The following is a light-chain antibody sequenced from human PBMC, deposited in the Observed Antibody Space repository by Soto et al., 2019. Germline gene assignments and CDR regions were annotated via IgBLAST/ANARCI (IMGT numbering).Light chain of an antibody. V-gene: IGKV3-15*01. CDR1: QSVSSN. Sequence: EIVMTQSPATLSVSPGERATLSCRASQSVSSNLAWYQQKPGQAPRLLIYVTSTRATGIPARFSGSGSGTDFTLTIITLQSEDFAVYYCQQYNKWPLTFGGGTKVEI. J-gene: IGKJ4*01. CDR2: VTS. CDR3: QQYNKWPLT.